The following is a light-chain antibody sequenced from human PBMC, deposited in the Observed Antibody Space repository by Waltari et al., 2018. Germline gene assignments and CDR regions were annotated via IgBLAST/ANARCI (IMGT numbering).Light chain of an antibody. CDR1: SNNVGNQG. Sequence: QAGLTQPPSVSTDLRQTATLTCTGNSNNVGNQGAAWLQQHQGRPPKLVSYRNNTRPSGISERFSASRSGNTASRTITELQPEDEADYYCSAWDSGLTVWVFGGGTKLTVL. J-gene: IGLJ3*02. CDR2: RNN. V-gene: IGLV10-54*04. CDR3: SAWDSGLTVWV.